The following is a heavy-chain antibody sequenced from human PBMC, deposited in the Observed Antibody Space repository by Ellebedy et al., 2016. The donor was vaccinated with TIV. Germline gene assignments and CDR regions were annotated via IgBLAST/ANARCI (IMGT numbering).Heavy chain of an antibody. CDR3: ASGGWSHDH. Sequence: GESLKISCAASGFTVSSNYLSWVRQAPGQGLAWFSVIYTDGSTYYADSGKGRFTISRDSSKNTLYLQMTSLKVEDTAVYYCASGGWSHDHWGQGTLVTVSS. V-gene: IGHV3-53*01. CDR1: GFTVSSNY. J-gene: IGHJ4*02. D-gene: IGHD6-19*01. CDR2: IYTDGST.